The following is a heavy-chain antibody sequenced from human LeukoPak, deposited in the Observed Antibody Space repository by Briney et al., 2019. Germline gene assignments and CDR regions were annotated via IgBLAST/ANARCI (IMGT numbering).Heavy chain of an antibody. J-gene: IGHJ2*01. Sequence: PSETLSLTCTVSGGSISSYYWSWIRQPPGKGLEWIAYIYYSGSTNYNPSLKSRVTISVDTSKNQFSLKLSSVTAADTAVYYCARGNHYYDSSGYLSWYFDLWGRGTLVTVSS. D-gene: IGHD3-22*01. CDR3: ARGNHYYDSSGYLSWYFDL. CDR2: IYYSGST. V-gene: IGHV4-59*12. CDR1: GGSISSYY.